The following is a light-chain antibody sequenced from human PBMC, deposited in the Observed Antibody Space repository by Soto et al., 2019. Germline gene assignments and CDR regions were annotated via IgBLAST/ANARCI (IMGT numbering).Light chain of an antibody. J-gene: IGLJ1*01. CDR2: DVS. V-gene: IGLV2-14*01. CDR1: SSDIGGYKY. Sequence: QSVLTQPASVSGSPGQSITLFCPGTSSDIGGYKYVSWYQQHPGKAPKLMIYDVSNRPSGVSNRFSGSKSGNTATLTISGLQGEDEAEYYCSSYTGGSTYVFGTGTKVTVL. CDR3: SSYTGGSTYV.